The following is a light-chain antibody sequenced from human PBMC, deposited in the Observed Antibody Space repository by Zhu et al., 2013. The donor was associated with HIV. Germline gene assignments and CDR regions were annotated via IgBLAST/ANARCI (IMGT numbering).Light chain of an antibody. J-gene: IGKJ1*01. CDR2: GAY. Sequence: EIVMTQSPATLSVSPGERVPLSCRASQSLGSDLAWYQQKPGQAPRLLIYGAYARAAGIPARFSGSGSGTEFTLTISSLQSEDFAVYYCQQYNNWPWTFGQGTKVEIK. CDR1: QSLGSD. CDR3: QQYNNWPWT. V-gene: IGKV3-15*01.